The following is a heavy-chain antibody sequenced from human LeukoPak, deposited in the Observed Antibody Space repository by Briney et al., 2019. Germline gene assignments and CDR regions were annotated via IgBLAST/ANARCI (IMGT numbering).Heavy chain of an antibody. CDR3: ARARIQWELRSYYFDY. CDR1: GGSISSYY. V-gene: IGHV4-59*12. Sequence: SETLSLTCTVSGGSISSYYWSWIRQPPGKGLEWIGYIYYSGSTNYNPSLKSRVTISVDTSKNQFSLKLSSVTAADTAVYYCARARIQWELRSYYFDYWGQGTLVTVSS. J-gene: IGHJ4*02. CDR2: IYYSGST. D-gene: IGHD1-26*01.